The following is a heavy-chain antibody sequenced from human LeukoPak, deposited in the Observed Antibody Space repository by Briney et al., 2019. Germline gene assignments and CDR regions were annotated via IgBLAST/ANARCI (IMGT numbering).Heavy chain of an antibody. CDR1: GGSISSGSYY. CDR3: ARVGKGSSSSFSLSYYYYYYMDV. CDR2: IYSSGST. Sequence: SETLSLTCTVSGGSISSGSYYWGWIRQPAGKGLEWIGRIYSSGSTNYNPSLKSRVTISLDTSKNQFSLKLSSVTAADTAVYYCARVGKGSSSSFSLSYYYYYYMDVWGKGTTVTVSS. J-gene: IGHJ6*03. D-gene: IGHD6-6*01. V-gene: IGHV4-61*02.